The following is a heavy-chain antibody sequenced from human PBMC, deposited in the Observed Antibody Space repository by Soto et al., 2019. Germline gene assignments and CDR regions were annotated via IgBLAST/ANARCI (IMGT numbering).Heavy chain of an antibody. D-gene: IGHD2-15*01. J-gene: IGHJ6*03. CDR1: GFTFSSYS. CDR2: ISSSSSYI. Sequence: GGSLRLSCAASGFTFSSYSMNWVRQAPGKGLEWVSSISSSSSYIYYADSVKGRFTISRDNAKNSLYLQMNSLRAEDTAVYYCSRDGLYCSGGSCYAYYYYYMDVWGKGTTVTVSS. V-gene: IGHV3-21*01. CDR3: SRDGLYCSGGSCYAYYYYYMDV.